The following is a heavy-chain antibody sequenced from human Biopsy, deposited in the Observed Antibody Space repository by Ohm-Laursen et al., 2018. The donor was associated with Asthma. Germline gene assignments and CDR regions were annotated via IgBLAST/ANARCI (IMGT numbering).Heavy chain of an antibody. V-gene: IGHV2-70*04. Sequence: TQTLTLTCSCSGFSVSTRGMSVSWIRQPPGKALEWLARIDWEDDTFYSTPLRTRLTISKDTSKNQVVLTMTNMDPVDTAIYFCGRHNDYWGQGILVTVSS. CDR1: GFSVSTRGMS. CDR2: IDWEDDT. CDR3: GRHNDY. D-gene: IGHD1-1*01. J-gene: IGHJ4*02.